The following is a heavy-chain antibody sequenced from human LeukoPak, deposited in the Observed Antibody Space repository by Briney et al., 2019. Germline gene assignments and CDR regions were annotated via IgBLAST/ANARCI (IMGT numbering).Heavy chain of an antibody. D-gene: IGHD1-14*01. V-gene: IGHV3-53*01. Sequence: GGSLRLSCAASGFTVITYDMTWVRQAPGKGLEWVSVLYSDGNTKYADSVQGRFTISRDNYKNTLYLEMNSLSPDDTAGYYCARGVEPLAANSLAYWGQGTLVTVSS. J-gene: IGHJ4*02. CDR3: ARGVEPLAANSLAY. CDR2: LYSDGNT. CDR1: GFTVITYD.